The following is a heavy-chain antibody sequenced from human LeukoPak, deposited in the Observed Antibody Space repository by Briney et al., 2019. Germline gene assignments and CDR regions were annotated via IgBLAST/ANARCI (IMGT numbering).Heavy chain of an antibody. V-gene: IGHV5-51*01. J-gene: IGHJ4*02. Sequence: GESLKISCKGSGYTFPSYWIGWVRQTPGKGLEWMGIIYPGDSDTRYSPTFQGQVTISADKSISTAYLQWGSLKASDTAMYYCARGVSLSVVTSLFDSWGQGTLVTVSS. CDR2: IYPGDSDT. D-gene: IGHD4-23*01. CDR3: ARGVSLSVVTSLFDS. CDR1: GYTFPSYW.